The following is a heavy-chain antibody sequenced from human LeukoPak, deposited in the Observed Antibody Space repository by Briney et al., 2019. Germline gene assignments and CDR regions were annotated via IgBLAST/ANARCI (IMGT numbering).Heavy chain of an antibody. J-gene: IGHJ5*02. CDR3: ARGVTTMVAVDP. V-gene: IGHV4-30-2*01. CDR2: IYHSGST. D-gene: IGHD5-18*01. Sequence: SETLSLTCVVSGGSISSGGYSWSWIRQPPGKGLEWIGYIYHSGSTYYNPSLKSRVTISVDRSKNQFSLKLSSVTAADTAVHYCARGVTTMVAVDPWGQGTLVTVSS. CDR1: GGSISSGGYS.